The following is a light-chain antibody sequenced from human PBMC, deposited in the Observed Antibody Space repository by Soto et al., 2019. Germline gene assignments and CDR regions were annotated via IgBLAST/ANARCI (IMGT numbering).Light chain of an antibody. CDR1: QSVSSN. CDR3: QQYNNWPAWT. Sequence: EIVMTQSPATLSVSPGERATLSCRASQSVSSNFAWYQQKPGQAPRLLIYGASTRATGIPATVSGSGSGTEFTLTISSLQSEDFAVYYCQQYNNWPAWTFGQGTKVEIK. V-gene: IGKV3-15*01. CDR2: GAS. J-gene: IGKJ1*01.